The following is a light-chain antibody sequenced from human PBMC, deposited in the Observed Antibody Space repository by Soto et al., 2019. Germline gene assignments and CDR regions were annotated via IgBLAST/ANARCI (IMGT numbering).Light chain of an antibody. J-gene: IGKJ3*01. CDR2: GAS. V-gene: IGKV3-20*01. CDR3: QQYGSSPFT. Sequence: IVLTQSPGTLALSPGETATLSCRASQSVSSNYLTWYQQKPGQAPRLLIHGASSRATGIPDRFSGSGSGTVFTLTISRLEPEDFAVYYCQQYGSSPFTFGPGTKVDIK. CDR1: QSVSSNY.